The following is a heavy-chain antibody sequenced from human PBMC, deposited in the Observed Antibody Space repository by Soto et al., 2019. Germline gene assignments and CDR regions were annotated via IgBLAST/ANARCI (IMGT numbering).Heavy chain of an antibody. V-gene: IGHV1-46*03. Sequence: QVQLVQSGAEVKKPGASVKVSCKASGYTFTSYYMHWVRQAPGQGLEWMGIINPSGGSTSYAQKFRGRVTMTRDTSTSTVYMELSSLRSEDTAVYYCARGGEKWFGDQYNWFDPWGQGTLVTVSS. J-gene: IGHJ5*02. CDR2: INPSGGST. D-gene: IGHD3-10*01. CDR1: GYTFTSYY. CDR3: ARGGEKWFGDQYNWFDP.